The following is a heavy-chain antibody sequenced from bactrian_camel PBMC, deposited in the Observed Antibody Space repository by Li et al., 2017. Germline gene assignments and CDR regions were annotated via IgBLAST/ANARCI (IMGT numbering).Heavy chain of an antibody. Sequence: HVQLVESGGGLVQAGGSLNLSCVTSGFRFSMYGMKWGRQGPGKGLEWHSYINPDGLITNYEDSVKGRFTVSRDNAKRTLYLQMDRLTPDDTGMYYCAATRSGMGLDPARYANYGQGTQVTVS. D-gene: IGHD1*01. CDR2: INPDGLIT. V-gene: IGHV3S1*01. CDR1: GFRFSMYG. CDR3: AATRSGMGLDPARYAN. J-gene: IGHJ4*01.